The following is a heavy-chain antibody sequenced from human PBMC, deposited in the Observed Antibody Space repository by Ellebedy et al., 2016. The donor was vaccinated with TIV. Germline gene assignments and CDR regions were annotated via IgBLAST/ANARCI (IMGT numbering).Heavy chain of an antibody. CDR1: GFTFSTFD. J-gene: IGHJ4*02. CDR2: ILGRDETT. CDR3: TKGAWLDS. Sequence: GGSLRLXXVASGFTFSTFDMSWVRQAPGKGLEWVSVILGRDETTHTADSVKGRFTIFKDNSKNTLYLQMNSLRAEDTATYHCTKGAWLDSWGQGTLVTVSS. V-gene: IGHV3-23*01.